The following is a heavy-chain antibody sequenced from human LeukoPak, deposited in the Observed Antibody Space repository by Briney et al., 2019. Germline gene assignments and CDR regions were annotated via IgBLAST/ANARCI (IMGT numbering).Heavy chain of an antibody. Sequence: PSETLSLTCAVYGGSFSGYYWSWIRQPPGKGLEWIGEINHSGSTNYNPSLKSRVTISVDTSKNQFSLKLSSVTAADTAVYYCARVQQPPFLLPDYWGQGTLVTVSS. J-gene: IGHJ4*02. CDR3: ARVQQPPFLLPDY. V-gene: IGHV4-34*01. CDR2: INHSGST. D-gene: IGHD6-13*01. CDR1: GGSFSGYY.